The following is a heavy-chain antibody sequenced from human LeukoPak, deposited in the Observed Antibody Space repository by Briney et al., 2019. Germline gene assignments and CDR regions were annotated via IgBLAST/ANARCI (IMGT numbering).Heavy chain of an antibody. J-gene: IGHJ4*02. CDR1: GFTFSDYY. CDR2: ISCSGSTI. D-gene: IGHD2-2*01. CDR3: AREFFGLGYCSSTSCYSPDGGLGN. V-gene: IGHV3-11*01. Sequence: PGGSLRLSCAASGFTFSDYYMSWIRQAPGKGLEWVSYISCSGSTIYYADSVKGRFTISRDNAKNSLYLQMNSLRAEDTAVYYCAREFFGLGYCSSTSCYSPDGGLGNWGEGTLGTVS.